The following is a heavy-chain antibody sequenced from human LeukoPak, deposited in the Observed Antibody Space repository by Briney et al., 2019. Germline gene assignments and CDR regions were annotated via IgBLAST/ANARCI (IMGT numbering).Heavy chain of an antibody. CDR2: IWFDGSKT. D-gene: IGHD3-16*01. Sequence: GGSLRLSCVASGFVFNAYGMHWVRQAPGKGLEWVAVIWFDGSKTYYGDSVKGRFTIPRDDPRNTLYLQMNSLRAEDTAVYFCARDRINFLDHWGQGALVTVSS. J-gene: IGHJ4*02. V-gene: IGHV3-33*01. CDR3: ARDRINFLDH. CDR1: GFVFNAYG.